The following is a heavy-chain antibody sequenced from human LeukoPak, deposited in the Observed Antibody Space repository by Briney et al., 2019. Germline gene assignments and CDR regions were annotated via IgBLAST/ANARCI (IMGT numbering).Heavy chain of an antibody. CDR3: ARGLRGGGWLQSQTPFDS. CDR1: GGSIRSSYYY. Sequence: SETLSLTCTVSGGSIRSSYYYWGWIRQPPGKGLEWIGSIYDSGSTYYNPSLKSRVTISVDTSKNQFSLKLNSVTAADTAVYYCARGLRGGGWLQSQTPFDSWGQGTLVTVSS. CDR2: IYDSGST. V-gene: IGHV4-39*01. J-gene: IGHJ4*02. D-gene: IGHD5-24*01.